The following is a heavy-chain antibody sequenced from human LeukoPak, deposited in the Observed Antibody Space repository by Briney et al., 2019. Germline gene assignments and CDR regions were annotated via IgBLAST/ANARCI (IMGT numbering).Heavy chain of an antibody. CDR2: IYHSGST. Sequence: PSETLSLTCTVSGGSITSGGYYWSWIRQPPGKGLEWIGYIYHSGSTYYNPSLKSRVTISVDRSKNQFSLKLSSVTAADTAVYYCARARDTAMVVAFDYWGQGTLVTVSS. CDR3: ARARDTAMVVAFDY. J-gene: IGHJ4*02. D-gene: IGHD5-18*01. V-gene: IGHV4-30-2*01. CDR1: GGSITSGGYY.